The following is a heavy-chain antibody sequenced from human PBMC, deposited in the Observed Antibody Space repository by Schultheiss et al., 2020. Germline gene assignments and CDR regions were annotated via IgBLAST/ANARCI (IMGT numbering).Heavy chain of an antibody. CDR3: ARVGDCSGGSCSDPFDY. Sequence: SETLSLTCAVYGGSFSGYYWSWIRQPPGKGLEWIGEINHSGSTNYNPSLKSRVTISVDTSKNQFSLKLSSVTAADTAVYYCARVGDCSGGSCSDPFDYWGQGTLVNGYS. J-gene: IGHJ4*02. CDR2: INHSGST. V-gene: IGHV4-34*01. CDR1: GGSFSGYY. D-gene: IGHD2-15*01.